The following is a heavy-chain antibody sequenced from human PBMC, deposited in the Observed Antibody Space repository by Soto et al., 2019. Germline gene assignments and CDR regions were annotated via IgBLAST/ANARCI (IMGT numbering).Heavy chain of an antibody. D-gene: IGHD2-15*01. CDR1: GYTFTSYG. V-gene: IGHV1-18*01. CDR2: ISAYNGNT. CDR3: ARGYCSGGSCYAEFDY. J-gene: IGHJ4*02. Sequence: VSVKVSCKASGYTFTSYGISWVRQAPGQGLEWMGWISAYNGNTNYAQKLQGRVTMTTDTSTSTAYMELRSLRSDDTAVYYCARGYCSGGSCYAEFDYWGQGTLVTVSS.